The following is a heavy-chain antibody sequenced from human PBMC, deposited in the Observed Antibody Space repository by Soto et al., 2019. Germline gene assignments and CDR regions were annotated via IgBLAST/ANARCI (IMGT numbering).Heavy chain of an antibody. CDR3: ATSLAARRKPYNWLDA. CDR2: IIPMFGTP. CDR1: GGTLNSQS. J-gene: IGHJ5*02. Sequence: QVQVFQSGAEVKKPGSSVRVSCKVSGGTLNSQSITWLRQAPGQGLEWMGGIIPMFGTPTDAQKFRGRVTISADTSRSTVYMELRSLSSQDTAVYYCATSLAARRKPYNWLDAWGQGTLVTVSS. V-gene: IGHV1-69*06. D-gene: IGHD6-6*01.